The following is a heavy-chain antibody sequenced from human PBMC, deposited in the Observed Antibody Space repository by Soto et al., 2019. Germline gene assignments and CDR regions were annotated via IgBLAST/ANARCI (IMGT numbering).Heavy chain of an antibody. J-gene: IGHJ6*02. CDR3: AREGLYYDLLTGYYFSGDYYGMDV. Sequence: QVQLVQSGAEVKKPGASVKVSCKASGYTFTSYGISWVRQAPGQGLAWMGWISAYNGNTNYAQKLQGRVTMTTGTSTSTDDMERRSLRSDDTAVYYCAREGLYYDLLTGYYFSGDYYGMDVWGQGTTVTVSS. V-gene: IGHV1-18*01. CDR2: ISAYNGNT. CDR1: GYTFTSYG. D-gene: IGHD3-9*01.